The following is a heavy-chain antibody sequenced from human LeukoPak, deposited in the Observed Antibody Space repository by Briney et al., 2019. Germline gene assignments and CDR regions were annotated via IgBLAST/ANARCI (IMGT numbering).Heavy chain of an antibody. V-gene: IGHV4-59*01. CDR1: GGSISSYY. CDR2: IYYSGST. D-gene: IGHD2/OR15-2a*01. CDR3: APFLRGYFDY. J-gene: IGHJ4*02. Sequence: SETLSLTCTVSGGSISSYYWSWIRQPPGKGLEWIGYIYYSGSTNYNPSLKSRVTTSVDTSKNQFSLKLSSVTAADTAVYYCAPFLRGYFDYWGQGTLVTVSS.